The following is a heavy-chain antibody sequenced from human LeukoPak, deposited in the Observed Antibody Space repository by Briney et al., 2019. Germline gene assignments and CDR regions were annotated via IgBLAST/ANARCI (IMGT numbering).Heavy chain of an antibody. CDR1: GFSFNNYG. CDR3: ATDVWGAMFDY. Sequence: GGSLRLSCAASGFSFNNYGMTWVRRAPGTGLEWVSTISSDGRNTHYADSVRGRFTISRDNSKNTLYLQLNGLSADDTGLYYCATDVWGAMFDYWGQGTLVTVSS. D-gene: IGHD1-26*01. J-gene: IGHJ4*02. V-gene: IGHV3-23*01. CDR2: ISSDGRNT.